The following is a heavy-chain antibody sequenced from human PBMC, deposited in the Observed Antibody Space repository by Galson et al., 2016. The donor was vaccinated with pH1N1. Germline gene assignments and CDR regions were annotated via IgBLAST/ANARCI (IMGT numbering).Heavy chain of an antibody. CDR1: GYSFTKYC. J-gene: IGHJ6*02. D-gene: IGHD3-22*01. Sequence: QSGAEVTKPGESLKISCEGSGYSFTKYCIVWVRQTPGKGLEWMGIIYPGDSETRYSPSFQGQVTISADKSISTAYLHWSSLEASDTAMYYCARQGIDDSRGYFICHVYYSLDVCGQGTTVTVSS. CDR3: ARQGIDDSRGYFICHVYYSLDV. V-gene: IGHV5-51*01. CDR2: IYPGDSET.